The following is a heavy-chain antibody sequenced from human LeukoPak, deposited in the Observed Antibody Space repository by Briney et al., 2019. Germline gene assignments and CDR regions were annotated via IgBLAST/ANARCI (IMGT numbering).Heavy chain of an antibody. CDR3: TSHYFSGNSGFDY. D-gene: IGHD4-23*01. V-gene: IGHV4-61*01. J-gene: IGHJ4*02. Sequence: SETLCLTCTASGGSFSRGSYYWSWIRQPPGKGLEWIGYLYYSGTTNYNPSLKSRVTISVDTSKNQFSLNLTSVTAADTAVYYCTSHYFSGNSGFDYWGQGTLVTVSS. CDR1: GGSFSRGSYY. CDR2: LYYSGTT.